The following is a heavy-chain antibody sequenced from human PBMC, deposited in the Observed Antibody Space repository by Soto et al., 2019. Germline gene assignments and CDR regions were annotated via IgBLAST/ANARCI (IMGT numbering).Heavy chain of an antibody. CDR3: ARRGYCSGGNCYPIFDY. J-gene: IGHJ4*02. CDR2: ISPGDSDT. V-gene: IGHV5-51*01. D-gene: IGHD2-15*01. CDR1: GYTFTNYY. Sequence: GESLKISCQATGYTFTNYYIGWGRQMPGKGLEWMGIISPGDSDTRYSPSFQGQVTISADKSPSTAYLQWSSLRASDTAMYYCARRGYCSGGNCYPIFDYWGQGTLVTVSS.